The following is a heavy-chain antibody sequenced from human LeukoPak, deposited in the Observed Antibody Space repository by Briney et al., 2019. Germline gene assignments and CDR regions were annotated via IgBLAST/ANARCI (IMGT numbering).Heavy chain of an antibody. V-gene: IGHV3-21*01. D-gene: IGHD5-18*01. Sequence: GRSLRLSCAASGFTFSSYNMNWVRQAPGKGLEWVSSISGSGSYTFYADSVKGRFTISRDNAKNSLYLQMNSLRAEDTAVYYCARGQNALWLHKDYWGQGTLVTVSS. CDR1: GFTFSSYN. J-gene: IGHJ4*02. CDR3: ARGQNALWLHKDY. CDR2: ISGSGSYT.